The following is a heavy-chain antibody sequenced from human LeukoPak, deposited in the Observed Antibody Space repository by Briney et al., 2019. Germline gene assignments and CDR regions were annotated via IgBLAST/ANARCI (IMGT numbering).Heavy chain of an antibody. V-gene: IGHV1-2*06. CDR2: INPNSGGT. D-gene: IGHD6-19*01. CDR3: ARGDSSGWSDFDY. J-gene: IGHJ4*02. CDR1: GYTFTGYY. Sequence: GASVNVSCKASGYTFTGYYTHWVRQAPGQGLEWMGRINPNSGGTNYAQKFQCRVTINRDTSISTAYMELSRLRSDDTAVYYCARGDSSGWSDFDYWGQGTLVTVSS.